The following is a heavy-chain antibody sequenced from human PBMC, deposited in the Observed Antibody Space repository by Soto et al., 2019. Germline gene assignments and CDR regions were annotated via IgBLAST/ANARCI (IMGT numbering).Heavy chain of an antibody. CDR1: GFTFSSYA. V-gene: IGHV3-30-3*01. J-gene: IGHJ6*02. D-gene: IGHD3-10*01. CDR2: ISYDGSNK. CDR3: ARDPGFGELSNYYYYGMDV. Sequence: QVQLVESGGGVVQPGRSLRLSCAASGFTFSSYAMHWVRQAPGKGLEWVAVISYDGSNKYYADSVKGRFTISRDNSKNTLYLQMNSLRAVDTAVYYCARDPGFGELSNYYYYGMDVWGQGTTVTVSS.